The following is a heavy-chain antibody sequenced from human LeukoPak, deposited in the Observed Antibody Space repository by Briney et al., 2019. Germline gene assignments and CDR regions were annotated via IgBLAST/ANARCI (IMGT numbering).Heavy chain of an antibody. J-gene: IGHJ4*01. CDR3: ARSVSSGYYFDY. CDR1: QRTFSTSA. CDR2: IIPILDTS. D-gene: IGHD3-22*01. V-gene: IGHV1-69*04. Sequence: SVNVSYTPSQRTFSTSAISWGRQSPGQELEWMGRIIPILDTSNYAQRFQGRVTITADISTSTAYMELSSLRSDDTAVFYCARSVSSGYYFDYWGQGTLVTVSS.